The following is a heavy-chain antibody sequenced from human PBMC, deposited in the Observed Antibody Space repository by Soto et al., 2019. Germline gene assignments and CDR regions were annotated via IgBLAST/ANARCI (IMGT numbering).Heavy chain of an antibody. CDR1: GGTFSSYT. CDR3: ARGGYGDYDAFDI. Sequence: QVQLVQSGAEVKKPGSSVKVSCKASGGTFSSYTISWVRQAPVQGLGWMGRIIPILGIANYAQKFQGRVTITADKSTSTAYMELSSLGSEDTAVYYCARGGYGDYDAFDIWGQGTMVTVSS. CDR2: IIPILGIA. V-gene: IGHV1-69*02. D-gene: IGHD4-17*01. J-gene: IGHJ3*02.